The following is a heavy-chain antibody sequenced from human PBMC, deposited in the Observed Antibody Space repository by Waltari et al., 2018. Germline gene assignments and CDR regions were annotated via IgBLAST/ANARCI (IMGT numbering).Heavy chain of an antibody. Sequence: QVQLVQSGAEVKKPGSSVKVSCKASGGTFSSYALSWVRQAPGHGLEWMGGIIPIFGTANYAQKFQGRVTITADESTSTAYMELSSLRSEDTAVYYCARAVVNYDFWSGYYTGGMDVWGQGTTVTVSS. V-gene: IGHV1-69*01. CDR3: ARAVVNYDFWSGYYTGGMDV. J-gene: IGHJ6*02. CDR1: GGTFSSYA. CDR2: IIPIFGTA. D-gene: IGHD3-3*01.